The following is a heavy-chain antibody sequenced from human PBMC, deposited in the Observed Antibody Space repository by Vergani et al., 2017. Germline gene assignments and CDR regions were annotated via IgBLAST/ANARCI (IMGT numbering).Heavy chain of an antibody. V-gene: IGHV4-39*01. CDR3: ARRGRYGGNYDY. CDR1: GGSISSSSYY. CDR2: IYYSGST. J-gene: IGHJ4*02. Sequence: QLQLQESGPGLVKPSETLSLTCTVSGGSISSSSYYWGWIRQPPGKGLEWIGSIYYSGSTYYNPSLKSRVTISVATSKNQFSLKLSSVTAADTAVYYCARRGRYGGNYDYWGQGTRVTVSS. D-gene: IGHD4-23*01.